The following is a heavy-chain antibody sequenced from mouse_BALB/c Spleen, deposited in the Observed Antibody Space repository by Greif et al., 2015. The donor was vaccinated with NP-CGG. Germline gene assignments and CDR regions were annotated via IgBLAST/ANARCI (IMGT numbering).Heavy chain of an antibody. V-gene: IGHV1-84*02. J-gene: IGHJ3*01. Sequence: LMESGPELVKPGASVKISCKASGYTFTDYYINWVKQKPGQGLEWIGWIYPGSGNTKYNEKFKGKATLTVDTSSSTAYMQLSSLTSEDTAVYFCARGNGYAWFAYWGQGTLVTVSA. CDR2: IYPGSGNT. CDR3: ARGNGYAWFAY. D-gene: IGHD2-2*01. CDR1: GYTFTDYY.